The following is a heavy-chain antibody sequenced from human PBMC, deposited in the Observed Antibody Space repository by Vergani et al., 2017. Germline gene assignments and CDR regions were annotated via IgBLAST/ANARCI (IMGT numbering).Heavy chain of an antibody. CDR3: ARQKDYYMDV. Sequence: QVQLVQSGAEVKKPGASVKVSCKASGYTFTGYYMHWVRQRPGMGLDWIGYIYYSGTTYYNPSLESRLTISLDTSENHLSLKLTSVTDADTAVYYCARQKDYYMDVWGKGTTVTVS. V-gene: IGHV4-59*06. CDR1: GYTFTGYY. J-gene: IGHJ6*03. CDR2: IYYSGTT.